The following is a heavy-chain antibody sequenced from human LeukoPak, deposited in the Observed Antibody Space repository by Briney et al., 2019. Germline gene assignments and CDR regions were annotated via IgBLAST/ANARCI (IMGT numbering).Heavy chain of an antibody. D-gene: IGHD4-17*01. J-gene: IGHJ4*02. Sequence: GGSLRLSCAASGFTFSSYWMSWVRQAPGKGLEWVANIKQDGSEKYYVDSVKGRFTISRDNAKHSLYLQMNSLRAEDTAVYYCASPAYGDYALFDYWGQGTLVTVSS. CDR2: IKQDGSEK. CDR1: GFTFSSYW. V-gene: IGHV3-7*01. CDR3: ASPAYGDYALFDY.